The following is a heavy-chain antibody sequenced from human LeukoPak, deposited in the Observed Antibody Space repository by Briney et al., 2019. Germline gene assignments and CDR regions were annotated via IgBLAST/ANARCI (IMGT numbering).Heavy chain of an antibody. CDR1: GFSFSNYW. Sequence: GGSLRLSCAASGFSFSNYWIYWVREAPVKGLVWVSRINGDGTITTYADSVRGRFAISRDNAKNTLYLQMNSLRPEDTAVYYCVVPWGFWGRGTLVTVSS. J-gene: IGHJ4*02. CDR2: INGDGTIT. V-gene: IGHV3-74*01. D-gene: IGHD2-2*01. CDR3: VVPWGF.